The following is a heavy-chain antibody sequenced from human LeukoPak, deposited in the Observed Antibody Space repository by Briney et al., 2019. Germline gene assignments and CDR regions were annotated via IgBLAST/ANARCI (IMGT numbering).Heavy chain of an antibody. CDR2: IYYRGAT. J-gene: IGHJ4*02. CDR1: GVSISSGDYH. CDR3: ARVRIEYSNSFDY. V-gene: IGHV4-31*01. D-gene: IGHD6-6*01. Sequence: SETLSLTCSVSGVSISSGDYHWSLIRHYPGKCLEWIGYIYYRGATHYNPSLRGLVAISVDTSKNQFSLSLSSVTAADTAIYYCARVRIEYSNSFDYWGQGTLVTVSS.